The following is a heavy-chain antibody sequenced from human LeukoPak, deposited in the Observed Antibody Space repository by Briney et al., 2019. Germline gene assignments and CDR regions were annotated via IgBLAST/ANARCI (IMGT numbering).Heavy chain of an antibody. D-gene: IGHD6-13*01. CDR3: AKDKSSGYSSSWYSAFDI. CDR1: GFTFSSYA. V-gene: IGHV3-23*01. Sequence: GGSLRLSCAASGFTFSSYAMSWVRQAPGKGLEWVSAISGSGGSTYYADSVKGRFTISRDNSKNTLYLQMNSLRVEDTAVYYCAKDKSSGYSSSWYSAFDIWGQGTMVTVSS. J-gene: IGHJ3*02. CDR2: ISGSGGST.